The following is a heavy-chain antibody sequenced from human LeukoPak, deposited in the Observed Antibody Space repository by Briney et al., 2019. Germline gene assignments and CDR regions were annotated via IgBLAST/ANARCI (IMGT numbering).Heavy chain of an antibody. CDR1: GGSISSYY. V-gene: IGHV4-59*08. CDR3: ARQLDTDAFDI. D-gene: IGHD3-9*01. CDR2: IYYSGST. Sequence: PSETLSLTCTVSGGSISSYYWNWIRQPPGKGLEWIGYIYYSGSTNYNPYLKSRVTISVDTSKNQFSLKLSSVTAADTAVYYCARQLDTDAFDIWGQGTMVTVSS. J-gene: IGHJ3*02.